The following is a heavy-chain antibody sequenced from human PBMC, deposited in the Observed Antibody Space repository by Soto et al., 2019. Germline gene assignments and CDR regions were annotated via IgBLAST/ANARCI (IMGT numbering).Heavy chain of an antibody. D-gene: IGHD2-21*02. V-gene: IGHV4-39*02. CDR1: GGSISSTGHY. J-gene: IGHJ4*02. Sequence: QLQLQESGPGLVKPSETLSLTCSVSGGSISSTGHYWGWIRQPPGKGLEWIGNSYYAGSPYYNPSPKSRVTISVDTSKNHFSLALTSVTAADTAVYYCARLMGVVTVDYWGQGALVTVSS. CDR2: SYYAGSP. CDR3: ARLMGVVTVDY.